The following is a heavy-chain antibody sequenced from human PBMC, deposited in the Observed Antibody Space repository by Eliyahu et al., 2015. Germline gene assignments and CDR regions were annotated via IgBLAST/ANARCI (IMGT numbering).Heavy chain of an antibody. Sequence: EVQLVESGGGLVQPGGSLRLXCAASGFPFSSYSMSWVRQAPGKGLEWVSSITSSSSFTYYADPVRGRFTISRDNTKNSLYLQMSSLRAEDTAVYHCTRDYCSGATCHATPDWGQGTLVTVSS. CDR2: ITSSSSFT. V-gene: IGHV3-21*06. CDR3: TRDYCSGATCHATPD. CDR1: GFPFSSYS. J-gene: IGHJ4*02. D-gene: IGHD2-15*01.